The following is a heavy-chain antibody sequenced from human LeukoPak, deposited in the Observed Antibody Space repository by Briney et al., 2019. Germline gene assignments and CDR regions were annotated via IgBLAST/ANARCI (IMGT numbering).Heavy chain of an antibody. CDR3: ARDLY. CDR1: GFTFSSYA. Sequence: GGSLRLSCAASGFTFSSYAMHWVRQAPGKGLEWVAVISYDGSNKYYADSVKGRFTISRDNSKNTLYLQMNSLRAEDTAVYYCARDLYWGQGTLVTVSS. V-gene: IGHV3-30*04. J-gene: IGHJ4*02. CDR2: ISYDGSNK.